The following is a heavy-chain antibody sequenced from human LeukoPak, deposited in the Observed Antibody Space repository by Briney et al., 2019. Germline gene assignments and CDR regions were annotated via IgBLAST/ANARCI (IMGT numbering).Heavy chain of an antibody. D-gene: IGHD3-10*01. V-gene: IGHV1-2*02. CDR1: GYTFTGYY. CDR2: INPNSGGT. CDR3: AREGREAIRGVYPNWFDP. J-gene: IGHJ5*02. Sequence: AASVKVSCKASGYTFTGYYIHWVRQTPGQGLEWMGWINPNSGGTNYAQMFQGRVTMTRDTSITTAYMELSRLRSDDTAVYFCAREGREAIRGVYPNWFDPWGQGTLVTVSS.